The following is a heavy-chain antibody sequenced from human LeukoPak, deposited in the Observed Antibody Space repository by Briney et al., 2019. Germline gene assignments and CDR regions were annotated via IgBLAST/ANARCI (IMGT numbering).Heavy chain of an antibody. CDR3: AASGSYYLSDY. D-gene: IGHD1-26*01. CDR2: IYYSGST. J-gene: IGHJ4*02. Sequence: PSETLSLTCAVYGGSFSGYYWSWIRQPPGKGLEWIGSIYYSGSTYYNPSLKSRVTISVDTSKNQFSLKLSSVTAADTAVYYCAASGSYYLSDYWGQGTLVTVSS. CDR1: GGSFSGYY. V-gene: IGHV4-34*01.